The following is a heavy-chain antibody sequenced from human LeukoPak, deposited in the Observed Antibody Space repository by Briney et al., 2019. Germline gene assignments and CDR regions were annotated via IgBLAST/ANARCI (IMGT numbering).Heavy chain of an antibody. CDR1: GGSISTYY. CDR3: ARHYGP. V-gene: IGHV4-59*08. CDR2: IYYSGST. D-gene: IGHD3-10*01. J-gene: IGHJ5*02. Sequence: SETLSLTCTASGGSISTYYWSWIRQSPGKGLECIGYIYYSGSTNYNPSLKSRVTISVDTSKNQFSLKLNSVTAADTAVYYCARHYGPWGQGTLVTVSS.